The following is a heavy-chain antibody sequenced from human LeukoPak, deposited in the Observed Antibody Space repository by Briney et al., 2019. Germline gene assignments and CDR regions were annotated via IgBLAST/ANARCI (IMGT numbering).Heavy chain of an antibody. J-gene: IGHJ4*02. CDR3: ATIPYDSSGYYPPDY. Sequence: GGSLRLSCAASGFTFSSYEMNWVRQAPGKGLEWVSYIRSSGSTIYYADSVKGRFTISRDNAKNSLYLQMNSLRAEDTAVYYCATIPYDSSGYYPPDYWGQGTLVTVSS. D-gene: IGHD3-22*01. V-gene: IGHV3-48*03. CDR2: IRSSGSTI. CDR1: GFTFSSYE.